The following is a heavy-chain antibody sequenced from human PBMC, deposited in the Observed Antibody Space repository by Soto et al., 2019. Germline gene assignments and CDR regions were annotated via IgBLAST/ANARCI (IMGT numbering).Heavy chain of an antibody. Sequence: QVQLVQSGAEVKKPGASVKVSCKASGYTFTSHDINWMRQATGQGLEWMGWMNPNSGHTNYAQKFQGRVTMTRDTAISTAYMELTKLRSEDTGIYYCASDRSTMWGQGTLVTVSS. CDR2: MNPNSGHT. V-gene: IGHV1-8*01. D-gene: IGHD2-2*01. CDR3: ASDRSTM. CDR1: GYTFTSHD. J-gene: IGHJ4*02.